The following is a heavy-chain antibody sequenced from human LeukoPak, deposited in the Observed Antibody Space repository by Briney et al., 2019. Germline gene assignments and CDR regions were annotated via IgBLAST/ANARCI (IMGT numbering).Heavy chain of an antibody. CDR3: AREPPYCSSTSCYRGGFDY. CDR1: GYTFTGYY. D-gene: IGHD2-2*02. CDR2: INPDSGGT. V-gene: IGHV1-2*02. Sequence: ATVNVSCKASGYTFTGYYMHWVQQAPGQGLEWMGWINPDSGGTNYAQKFQGRVTMTRDTSISTAYMELSRLRSDDTAVYYCAREPPYCSSTSCYRGGFDYWGQGTLVTVSS. J-gene: IGHJ4*02.